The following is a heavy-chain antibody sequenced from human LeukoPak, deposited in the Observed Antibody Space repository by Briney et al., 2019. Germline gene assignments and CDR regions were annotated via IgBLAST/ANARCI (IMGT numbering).Heavy chain of an antibody. J-gene: IGHJ4*02. V-gene: IGHV3-21*01. Sequence: PGGSLRLSCAASGFTFSTYSMNWVRQAPGKGLEWVSSISSSSNSIYYSDSVKGRSTVSRDNAKNSLYLQMNSLRVEDTAVYFCARGFPSAVVVVAASPNDYWGQGTLVTVSS. CDR3: ARGFPSAVVVVAASPNDY. D-gene: IGHD2-15*01. CDR2: ISSSSNSI. CDR1: GFTFSTYS.